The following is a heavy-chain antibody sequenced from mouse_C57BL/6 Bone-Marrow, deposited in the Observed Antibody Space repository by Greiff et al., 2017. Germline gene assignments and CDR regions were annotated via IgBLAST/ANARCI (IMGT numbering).Heavy chain of an antibody. V-gene: IGHV5-9-1*02. Sequence: EVMLVESGEGLVKPGGSLKLSCAASGFTFSSYAMSWVRQTPEKRLEWVAYISSGGDYIYYADTVQGRFTISRDHARNTLYLQMSSLKSEDTAMYYCTRVGTNFDYWGQGTTLTVSS. CDR1: GFTFSSYA. D-gene: IGHD4-1*01. CDR2: ISSGGDYI. CDR3: TRVGTNFDY. J-gene: IGHJ2*01.